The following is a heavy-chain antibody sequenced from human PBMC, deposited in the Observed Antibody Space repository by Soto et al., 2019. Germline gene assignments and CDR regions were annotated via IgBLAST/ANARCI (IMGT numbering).Heavy chain of an antibody. CDR1: GGSVNSGNYY. Sequence: QVQLQESGPGLVKPSETLSLTCSVSGGSVNSGNYYWSWIRQPPGKGLELIGYIYYSGSTNYNPSLTSRVTISLDTSKNQFSLSLNSVTAADTAVYYCARVGVTMIRGVDYWGQGTLVTVSS. D-gene: IGHD3-10*01. CDR2: IYYSGST. J-gene: IGHJ4*02. V-gene: IGHV4-61*01. CDR3: ARVGVTMIRGVDY.